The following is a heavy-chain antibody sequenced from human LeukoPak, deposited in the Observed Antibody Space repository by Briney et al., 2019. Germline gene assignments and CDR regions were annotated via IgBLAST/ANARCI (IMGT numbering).Heavy chain of an antibody. Sequence: GGTIYYADSVNGRFTISRDNSKNTLYLQLSSLRSEDTAVYYCARGSGYDYVWFDPWGQGTLVTVSS. CDR2: GGTI. D-gene: IGHD5-12*01. CDR3: ARGSGYDYVWFDP. V-gene: IGHV3-53*05. J-gene: IGHJ5*02.